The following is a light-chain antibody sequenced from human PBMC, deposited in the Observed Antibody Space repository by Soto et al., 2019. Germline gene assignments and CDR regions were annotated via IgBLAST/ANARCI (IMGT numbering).Light chain of an antibody. J-gene: IGKJ3*01. V-gene: IGKV3-11*01. Sequence: DIVLTQSPATLSLSPGERATLSCRASQSVSSYLAWYQQKPGQAPRLLIYDASNRATGIPARFSGSGSGTDFTLTISSLEPEDFAVYYCQQRSNWPPIFTFGPGTTVDIK. CDR1: QSVSSY. CDR3: QQRSNWPPIFT. CDR2: DAS.